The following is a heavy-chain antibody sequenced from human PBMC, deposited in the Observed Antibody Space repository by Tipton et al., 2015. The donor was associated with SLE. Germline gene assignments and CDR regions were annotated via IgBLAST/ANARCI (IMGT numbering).Heavy chain of an antibody. V-gene: IGHV4-61*05. CDR2: IYYSGST. CDR3: ATRGVAAAGSDAFDI. J-gene: IGHJ3*02. D-gene: IGHD6-13*01. Sequence: TLSLTCTVSGGSLSSSSYYWGWIRQPPGKGLEWIGYIYYSGSTNYNPSLKSRVTISVDTSKNSLYLQMNSLRAEDTAVYYCATRGVAAAGSDAFDIWGQGTMVTVSS. CDR1: GGSLSSSSYY.